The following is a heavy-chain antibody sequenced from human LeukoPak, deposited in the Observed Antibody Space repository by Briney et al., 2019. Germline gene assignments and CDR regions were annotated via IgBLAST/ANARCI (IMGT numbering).Heavy chain of an antibody. CDR2: IGGRTNFI. CDR1: GFIFRSYD. J-gene: IGHJ4*02. CDR3: VRDLAAAGTWFDY. D-gene: IGHD6-13*01. V-gene: IGHV3-48*03. Sequence: GGSLRLSCEASGFIFRSYDMAWVRQAPGKGLDWIAYIGGRTNFIFYADSVKGRFTISRDNANNSLFLQMNSLRPEDTAVYYCVRDLAAAGTWFDYWGQGTLVSVSS.